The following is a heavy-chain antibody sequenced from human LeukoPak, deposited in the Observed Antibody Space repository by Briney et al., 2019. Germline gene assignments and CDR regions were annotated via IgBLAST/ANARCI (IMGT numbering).Heavy chain of an antibody. Sequence: GASVKVSCKASGYTFTDYYMHWVQQAPGKGLEWMGRVDPEDGETIYAEKFQGRVTITADTSTDTAYMELSSLRSEDTAVYYCATDSFRDFWSGYIIYYYMDVWGKGTTVTVSS. CDR1: GYTFTDYY. D-gene: IGHD3-3*01. V-gene: IGHV1-69-2*01. CDR3: ATDSFRDFWSGYIIYYYMDV. J-gene: IGHJ6*03. CDR2: VDPEDGET.